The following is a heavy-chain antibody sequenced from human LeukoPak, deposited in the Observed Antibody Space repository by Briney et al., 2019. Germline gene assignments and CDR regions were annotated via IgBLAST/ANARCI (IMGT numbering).Heavy chain of an antibody. J-gene: IGHJ4*02. CDR3: ARDLFSGSYYGS. CDR2: ISSSSSTI. V-gene: IGHV3-48*01. CDR1: GFTFSSYS. D-gene: IGHD1-26*01. Sequence: GGSLRLSCAASGFTFSSYSMNWVRQAPGKGLEWVSYISSSSSTIYYADSVKGRFTISRDNAKNSLYLQMNSLRAEDTAVYYCARDLFSGSYYGSWGQGTLVTASS.